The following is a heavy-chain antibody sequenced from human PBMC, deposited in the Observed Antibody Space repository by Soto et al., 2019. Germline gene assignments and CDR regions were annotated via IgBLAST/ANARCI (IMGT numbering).Heavy chain of an antibody. CDR2: VSYSGTT. Sequence: SETLSLTCTVSGGSISTYYWTWIRQPPGKGLEWIGYVSYSGTTSYNPSLKSRVTTSVDTSKKQFSLKLSSVTAADTAVYYCARLVGGFDYHMDVWGKGTTVTVSS. CDR1: GGSISTYY. J-gene: IGHJ6*03. D-gene: IGHD2-15*01. V-gene: IGHV4-59*08. CDR3: ARLVGGFDYHMDV.